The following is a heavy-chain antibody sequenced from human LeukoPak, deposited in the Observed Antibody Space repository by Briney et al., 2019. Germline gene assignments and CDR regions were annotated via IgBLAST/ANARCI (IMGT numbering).Heavy chain of an antibody. J-gene: IGHJ4*02. D-gene: IGHD5-12*01. V-gene: IGHV1-2*02. CDR1: GYTFTGYY. CDR2: INPNSGGT. CDR3: ARTRGYERFVGDY. Sequence: ASVKVSCRASGYTFTGYYMHWVRQAPGQGLEWMGWINPNSGGTNYAQKFQGRVTMTRDTSISTAYMDLSRLRSDDTAVYYCARTRGYERFVGDYWGPGTLVTVSS.